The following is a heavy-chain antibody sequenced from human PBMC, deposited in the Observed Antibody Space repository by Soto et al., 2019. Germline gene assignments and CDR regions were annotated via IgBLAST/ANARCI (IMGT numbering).Heavy chain of an antibody. CDR2: VHPGDSDV. CDR3: ARRLYYYYKSGQYAGWFDP. CDR1: GYDFTNYW. D-gene: IGHD3-22*01. J-gene: IGHJ5*02. Sequence: GESLKISCKGSGYDFTNYWIGWVRQMPGKGLEWMGIVHPGDSDVRYNPSFQGQVTISADKSISTAYLQWSSLKASDSAMYYCARRLYYYYKSGQYAGWFDPWGQGTLVTVSS. V-gene: IGHV5-51*01.